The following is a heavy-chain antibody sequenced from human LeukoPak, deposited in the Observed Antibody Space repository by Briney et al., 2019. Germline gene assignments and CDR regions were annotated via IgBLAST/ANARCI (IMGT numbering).Heavy chain of an antibody. Sequence: PGGSLRLSCTASGFTFGDYAMSWVRQAPGKGLEWVAFIRSKAYGGTTEYAASAKGRFTISRDDSKSIAYLQMNSLKTEDTAVYYCTRDLCSSTSCYAPFDYWGQGTLVTVSS. CDR3: TRDLCSSTSCYAPFDY. V-gene: IGHV3-49*04. CDR2: IRSKAYGGTT. J-gene: IGHJ4*02. D-gene: IGHD2-2*01. CDR1: GFTFGDYA.